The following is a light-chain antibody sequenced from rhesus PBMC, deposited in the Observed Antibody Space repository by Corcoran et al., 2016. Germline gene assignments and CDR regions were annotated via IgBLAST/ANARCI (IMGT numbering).Light chain of an antibody. CDR2: GAS. CDR1: QVISND. CDR3: PHYYSTPFT. V-gene: IGKV1S17*01. Sequence: DIQMTQFPSSLSASVGDRVTITCRASQVISNDLAWYQQKPGEAPKLLIYGASSLQRGIPSRFSGSGSGTDFTLTISGLQSEDFATYYCPHYYSTPFTFGPGTKLDIK. J-gene: IGKJ3*01.